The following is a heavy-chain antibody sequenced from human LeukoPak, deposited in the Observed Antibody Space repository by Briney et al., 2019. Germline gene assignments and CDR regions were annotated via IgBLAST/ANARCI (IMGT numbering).Heavy chain of an antibody. CDR3: AATISGVVDRAFDI. J-gene: IGHJ3*02. D-gene: IGHD3-3*01. Sequence: PSETLSLTCTVSGYSISSGYYWGWIRQPPGKGLEWIGSIYHSGSTYYNPSLKSRVTISVDTSKNQFSLKLSSVTAADTAVYYCAATISGVVDRAFDIWGEGTMVTVSS. CDR1: GYSISSGYY. V-gene: IGHV4-38-2*02. CDR2: IYHSGST.